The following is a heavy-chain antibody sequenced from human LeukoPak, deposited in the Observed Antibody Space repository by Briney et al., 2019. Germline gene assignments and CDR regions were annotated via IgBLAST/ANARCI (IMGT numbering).Heavy chain of an antibody. D-gene: IGHD3-3*01. CDR3: AREKYYDFWSGYFYYYYYMDV. Sequence: TSETLSLTCAVYGGSFGGYYWSWIRQPPGKGLEWIGEINHSGSTNYNPSLKSRVTISVDTSKNQFSLKLSSVTAADTAVYYCAREKYYDFWSGYFYYYYYMDVWGKGTTVTVSS. CDR1: GGSFGGYY. CDR2: INHSGST. V-gene: IGHV4-34*01. J-gene: IGHJ6*03.